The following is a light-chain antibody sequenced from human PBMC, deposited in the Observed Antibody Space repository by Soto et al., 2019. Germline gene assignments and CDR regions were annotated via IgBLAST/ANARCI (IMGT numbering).Light chain of an antibody. CDR3: CSCAGSSTPCV. CDR1: SSDVGTYNL. V-gene: IGLV2-23*01. CDR2: EGS. J-gene: IGLJ1*01. Sequence: QAALTQPASGSGSPGHSINISCTGTSSDVGTYNLVYWYQQLPGKAPKLIIYEGSKRPSGVSNRFAGSKSGNTGSLTLSGLQAEDGADYYCCSCAGSSTPCVFSAGTKV.